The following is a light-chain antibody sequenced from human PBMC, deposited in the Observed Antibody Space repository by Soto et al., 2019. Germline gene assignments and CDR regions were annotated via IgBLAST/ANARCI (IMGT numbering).Light chain of an antibody. CDR1: QDISNY. Sequence: DIQMTQSPSSLSASVGDRVTITCQASQDISNYLNWYQQKPGKAPKLLIYDASNLETGVPSRFSGSGSGTDFTFTIIILQPEDIATSYCQQYDNLPLTLGGGNKVAIK. J-gene: IGKJ4*01. CDR2: DAS. CDR3: QQYDNLPLT. V-gene: IGKV1-33*01.